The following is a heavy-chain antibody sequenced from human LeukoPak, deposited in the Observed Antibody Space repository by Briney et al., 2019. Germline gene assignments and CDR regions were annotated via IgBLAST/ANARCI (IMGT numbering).Heavy chain of an antibody. J-gene: IGHJ4*02. V-gene: IGHV4-39*01. Sequence: AESLSLTCTVSGGSISSSAYHWVWIRQPPGKGLEWIGSIHIGGSTYYNPSLKRRVTISVDTSKNQFSLNLRSVTAADTAMYYCARLWSTDCSGGSCPHQPNSWGQGTLVTVSS. D-gene: IGHD2-15*01. CDR2: IHIGGST. CDR3: ARLWSTDCSGGSCPHQPNS. CDR1: GGSISSSAYH.